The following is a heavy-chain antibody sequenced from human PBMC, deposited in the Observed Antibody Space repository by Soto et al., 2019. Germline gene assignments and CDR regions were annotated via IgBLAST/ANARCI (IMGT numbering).Heavy chain of an antibody. Sequence: PGGSLRLSCAASGFTFSSYGMHWARQAPGKGLEWVAVISYDGSNKYYADSVKGRFTISRDNSKNTLYLQMNSLRAEDTAVYYCAKTFYGDYDFDYWGQGTLVTVSS. CDR1: GFTFSSYG. V-gene: IGHV3-30*18. D-gene: IGHD4-17*01. CDR2: ISYDGSNK. J-gene: IGHJ4*02. CDR3: AKTFYGDYDFDY.